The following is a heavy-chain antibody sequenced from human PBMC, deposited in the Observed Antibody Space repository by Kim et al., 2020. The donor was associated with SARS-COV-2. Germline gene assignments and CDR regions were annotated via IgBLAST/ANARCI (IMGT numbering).Heavy chain of an antibody. D-gene: IGHD4-4*01. CDR2: IKQDGSAR. V-gene: IGHV3-7*01. CDR1: GFSFSSYW. J-gene: IGHJ4*02. Sequence: GGSLRLSCAASGFSFSSYWMSWVRQAPGKGLESVANIKQDGSARYYLGSVKGRFIISRDNANNLLYLQMNSLRVEDTAIYYCARDPDYSNYELDYWGQGTLVTVSS. CDR3: ARDPDYSNYELDY.